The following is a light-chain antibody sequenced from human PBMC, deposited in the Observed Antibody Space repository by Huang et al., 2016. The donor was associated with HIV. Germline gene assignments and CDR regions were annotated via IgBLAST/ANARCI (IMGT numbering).Light chain of an antibody. CDR2: TES. V-gene: IGKV1-5*03. CDR3: QQYITYPWT. J-gene: IGKJ1*01. CDR1: QNINSW. Sequence: DIQMTQSPSTLSASVGDRVTITCRASQNINSWLAWYQQKPGKAPNLLVYTESSLQTGVPSRFSGSGSGTEFILTISSLQPDDFATYYCQQYITYPWTFGQGTKVEIK.